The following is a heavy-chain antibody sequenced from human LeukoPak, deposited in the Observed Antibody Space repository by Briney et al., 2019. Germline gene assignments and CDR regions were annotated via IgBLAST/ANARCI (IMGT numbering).Heavy chain of an antibody. J-gene: IGHJ4*02. CDR1: GFTVSSHY. Sequence: GGSLRLSCAASGFTVSSHYMSWVRQAPGKGLEWVSVIYSGGSTYYADSVKGRLTISRDNSKNTLYLQMNSLRAEDTAVYYCAREGSHYYDSSGYLINPFDYWGQGTLVTVSS. V-gene: IGHV3-53*01. CDR3: AREGSHYYDSSGYLINPFDY. D-gene: IGHD3-22*01. CDR2: IYSGGST.